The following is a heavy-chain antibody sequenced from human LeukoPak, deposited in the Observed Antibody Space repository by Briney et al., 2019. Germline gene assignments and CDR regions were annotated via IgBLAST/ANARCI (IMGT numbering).Heavy chain of an antibody. D-gene: IGHD2-2*02. CDR3: ARQGYCSSTGCYKGGGSYFDY. CDR1: GYSISSGYY. Sequence: PSETLSLTCAVSGYSISSGYYWGWIRQPPGKGLDRIGSIYHSGRTYYNPSLKSRVTLSVDTSKNQFSLKLSSVTAADTAVYYCARQGYCSSTGCYKGGGSYFDYWGQGTLVTVSS. V-gene: IGHV4-38-2*01. J-gene: IGHJ4*02. CDR2: IYHSGRT.